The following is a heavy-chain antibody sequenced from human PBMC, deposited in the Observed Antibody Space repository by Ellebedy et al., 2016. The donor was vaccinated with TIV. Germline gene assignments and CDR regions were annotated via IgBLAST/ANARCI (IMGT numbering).Heavy chain of an antibody. D-gene: IGHD2-2*01. Sequence: GESLKISXAASGFTFSSYAMHWVRQAPGKGLEWVAVISYDGSNKYYADSVKGRFTISRDNSKNTLYLQMNSLRAEDTAVYYCARDYVLRYQLPLYWGQGTLVTVSS. CDR3: ARDYVLRYQLPLY. CDR1: GFTFSSYA. CDR2: ISYDGSNK. V-gene: IGHV3-30-3*01. J-gene: IGHJ4*02.